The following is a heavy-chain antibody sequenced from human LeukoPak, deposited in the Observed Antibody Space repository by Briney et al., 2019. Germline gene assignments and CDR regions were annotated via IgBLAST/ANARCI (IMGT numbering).Heavy chain of an antibody. J-gene: IGHJ5*02. CDR2: IEQEGSDK. CDR1: GFTFSSYW. CDR3: ARDHYYVSGTYYTQRRSHWFDP. D-gene: IGHD3-10*01. Sequence: HPGGSLRLSCAASGFTFSSYWMSWVRQAPGKGLEWVANIEQEGSDKYYVDSVKGRFTISRDNAKNSLYLQMNNLRAEDTAVYYCARDHYYVSGTYYTQRRSHWFDPWGQGTLVTVSS. V-gene: IGHV3-7*01.